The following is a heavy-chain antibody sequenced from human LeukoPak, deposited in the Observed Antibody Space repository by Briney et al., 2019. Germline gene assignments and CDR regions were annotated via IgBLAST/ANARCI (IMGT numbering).Heavy chain of an antibody. CDR2: ISSSSSYI. D-gene: IGHD3-3*01. Sequence: GGSLRLSCAASGFTFSSYTMNWDRQAPGKGLEWVSSISSSSSYIYYADSVKGRFTISRDNAKNSLYLQMNSLRAEDTAVYYCARDELWSGSAVGYWGQGTLVTVSS. V-gene: IGHV3-21*01. CDR3: ARDELWSGSAVGY. J-gene: IGHJ4*02. CDR1: GFTFSSYT.